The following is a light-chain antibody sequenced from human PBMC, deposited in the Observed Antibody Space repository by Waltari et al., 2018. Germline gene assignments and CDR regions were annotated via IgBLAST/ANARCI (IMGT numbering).Light chain of an antibody. CDR1: NGISNY. V-gene: IGKV1-9*01. J-gene: IGKJ4*01. CDR3: LQLNSYPLT. CDR2: AAS. Sequence: IQLIQSHSSLSASVGDRVTIPGRASNGISNYLAWYQQKPGKAPKLLIYAASTLQSGVPARFSGSGSGTDFTLTISSLQPEDFAIYYCLQLNSYPLTFGGGTKVEIK.